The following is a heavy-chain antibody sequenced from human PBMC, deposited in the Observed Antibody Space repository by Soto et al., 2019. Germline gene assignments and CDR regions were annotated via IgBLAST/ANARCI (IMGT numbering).Heavy chain of an antibody. J-gene: IGHJ5*02. CDR2: MNPDSGNT. Sequence: QVQLVQSGAEVKKPGASVKVSCKASGYTFTSYDINWVRQATGQGLEWMGWMNPDSGNTGYAQKFQGRVTMTRNTSISTAYMELSSLRSEDTAVYYCATYYYGSGSYLFDPWGQGTLVTVSS. V-gene: IGHV1-8*01. CDR1: GYTFTSYD. CDR3: ATYYYGSGSYLFDP. D-gene: IGHD3-10*01.